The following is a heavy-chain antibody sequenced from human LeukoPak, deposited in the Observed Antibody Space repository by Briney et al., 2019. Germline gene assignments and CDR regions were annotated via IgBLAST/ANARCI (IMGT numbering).Heavy chain of an antibody. Sequence: GASVKVSCKASGYTFTGYYMHWVRQAPGQGLEWMGWINPNSGGTNYAQKFQGRVTMTRDTSISTAYMELSRLRSDDTAVYYCARTGGYCSSTSCYMIDYWGQGTLVTVSS. J-gene: IGHJ4*02. CDR1: GYTFTGYY. V-gene: IGHV1-2*02. CDR2: INPNSGGT. CDR3: ARTGGYCSSTSCYMIDY. D-gene: IGHD2-2*02.